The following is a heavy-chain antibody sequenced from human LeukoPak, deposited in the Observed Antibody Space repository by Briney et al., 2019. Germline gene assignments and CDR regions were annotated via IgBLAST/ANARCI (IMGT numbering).Heavy chain of an antibody. V-gene: IGHV3-23*01. CDR1: GVTLNTFA. Sequence: PGGSLRLSCAASGVTLNTFAMTWVRQAPGRGLEWASVISGYDGSTYYADSVKGRFTISRDNAKNTLYLHMNSLRAEDTAVYYCARDRIRDYWGQGTLVTVSS. D-gene: IGHD1-14*01. CDR2: ISGYDGST. J-gene: IGHJ4*02. CDR3: ARDRIRDY.